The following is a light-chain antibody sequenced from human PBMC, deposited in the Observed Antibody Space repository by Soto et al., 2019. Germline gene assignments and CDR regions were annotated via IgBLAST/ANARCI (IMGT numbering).Light chain of an antibody. CDR2: GAS. CDR1: QSVSSSY. Sequence: EIVLTQSPGTLSLSPGVRATLSCRASQSVSSSYLAWYQQKPGQAPRLLIYGASSRATGIPDRFSGSGSGTDFTLTISRLEPEDFAVYFCQHYGNSPPFTFGQGTKVEIK. V-gene: IGKV3-20*01. J-gene: IGKJ2*01. CDR3: QHYGNSPPFT.